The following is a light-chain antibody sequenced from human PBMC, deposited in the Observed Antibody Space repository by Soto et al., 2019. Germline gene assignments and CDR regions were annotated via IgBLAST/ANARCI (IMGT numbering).Light chain of an antibody. CDR2: EVS. CDR3: CSYAGSSTVD. V-gene: IGLV2-23*02. CDR1: SSDVGTYNL. Sequence: QSVLTQPASVSGSPGQSITISCTGTSSDVGTYNLVSWYQQHPGKAPKLMIYEVSKRPSGVSNRFSGSKSGNTASLTISGLQADDEADYYCCSYAGSSTVDFGTGTKVTVL. J-gene: IGLJ1*01.